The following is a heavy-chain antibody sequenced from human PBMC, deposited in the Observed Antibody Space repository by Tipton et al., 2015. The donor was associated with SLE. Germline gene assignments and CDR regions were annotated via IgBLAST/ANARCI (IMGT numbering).Heavy chain of an antibody. CDR3: ARDRVFAFAL. Sequence: GSLRLSCAASGFIFSNFQMNWVRQAPGKGLEWISYISDSTIFYADSVKGRFTISRDNAKNSLYLQMNSLRVEDTAVYYCARDRVFAFALWGQGTMVTVSS. D-gene: IGHD3-10*01. J-gene: IGHJ3*01. CDR1: GFIFSNFQ. V-gene: IGHV3-48*03. CDR2: ISDSTI.